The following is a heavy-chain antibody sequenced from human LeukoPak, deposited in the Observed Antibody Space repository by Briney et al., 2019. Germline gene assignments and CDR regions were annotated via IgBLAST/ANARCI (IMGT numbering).Heavy chain of an antibody. V-gene: IGHV3-9*01. CDR3: SKAPHYYTSATYWHYFEI. CDR2: ISWYISSP. D-gene: IGHD3-10*01. Sequence: GRSLRLSCAASGFTFDDFAMGWVRHSPGKGLEWVSGISWYISSPASSDSVNGRFTLPRDNATNSLYLLMNSLRSADTAFSYCSKAPHYYTSATYWHYFEIWGQGSLVTVSS. J-gene: IGHJ4*02. CDR1: GFTFDDFA.